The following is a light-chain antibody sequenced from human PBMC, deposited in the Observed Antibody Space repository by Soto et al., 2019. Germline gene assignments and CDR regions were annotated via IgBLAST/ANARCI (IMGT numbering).Light chain of an antibody. V-gene: IGKV1-8*01. Sequence: AIRMTQSPSSFSASTGDRVTITCLASQGISSYLAWYPQKPGKAPKLLIYAASTLQSGVPSSFSGSGSGTDFTLTISRLQSEEFATYSCQQYYRYPHPFGQGTKLEIK. CDR2: AAS. J-gene: IGKJ2*01. CDR3: QQYYRYPHP. CDR1: QGISSY.